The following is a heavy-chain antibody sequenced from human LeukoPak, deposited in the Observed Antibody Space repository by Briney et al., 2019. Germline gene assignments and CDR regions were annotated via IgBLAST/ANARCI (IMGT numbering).Heavy chain of an antibody. CDR2: ISSSSSYI. CDR3: ARDGGGAAGFAY. V-gene: IGHV3-21*01. Sequence: PGGSLRLSCAASGFTFSSYSMNWVRQAPGKGLEWVSSISSSSSYIYYADSVKGRFTISRDNAKNSLYLQMNSLRAEDPAVYYCARDGGGAAGFAYWGQGPLVTVP. CDR1: GFTFSSYS. J-gene: IGHJ4*02. D-gene: IGHD2-15*01.